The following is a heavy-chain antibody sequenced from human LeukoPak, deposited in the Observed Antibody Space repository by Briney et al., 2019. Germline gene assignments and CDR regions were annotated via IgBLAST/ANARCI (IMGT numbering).Heavy chain of an antibody. CDR3: ARMPNYYYGMDV. CDR2: IYTSGST. D-gene: IGHD2-2*01. V-gene: IGHV4-61*02. J-gene: IGHJ6*04. Sequence: SQTLSLTCTVSGGSISSGSYYWSWIRQPAGKGLEWIGRIYTSGSTNYNPSLKSRVTISVDTSKNQFSLKLSSVTAADTAVYYCARMPNYYYGMDVWGKGTTVTVSS. CDR1: GGSISSGSYY.